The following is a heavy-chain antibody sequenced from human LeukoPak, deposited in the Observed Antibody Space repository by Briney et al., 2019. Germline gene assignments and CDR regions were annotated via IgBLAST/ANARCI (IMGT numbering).Heavy chain of an antibody. V-gene: IGHV3-33*01. D-gene: IGHD7-27*01. CDR3: ARDRNWGSGGAFDI. J-gene: IGHJ3*02. Sequence: PGRSLRLSCAASGFTFSSYGMHGVRQAPGKGLEWVAAIWYDGSNKYYADSVKGRFTISRDNSKNTLYLQMNSLRAEDTAVYYCARDRNWGSGGAFDIWGQGTMVTVSS. CDR1: GFTFSSYG. CDR2: IWYDGSNK.